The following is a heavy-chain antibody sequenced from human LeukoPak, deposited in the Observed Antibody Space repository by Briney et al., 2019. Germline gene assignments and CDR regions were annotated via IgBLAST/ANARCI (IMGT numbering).Heavy chain of an antibody. V-gene: IGHV3-30-3*01. D-gene: IGHD2-2*01. CDR1: GFTFSSYA. J-gene: IGHJ4*02. CDR3: ARGAIVVVPAAVDY. CDR2: ISYHGSNK. Sequence: GSLRLSCAASGFTFSSYAIHWLRHAPGNGLYWVAVISYHGSNKYYADSVKGLFTISSDNPKNTLYLQMHSLRAEDPAVYYCARGAIVVVPAAVDYWGQGTLVTVSS.